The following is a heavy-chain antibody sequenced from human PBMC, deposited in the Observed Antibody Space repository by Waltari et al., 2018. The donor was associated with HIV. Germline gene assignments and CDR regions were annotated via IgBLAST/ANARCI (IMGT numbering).Heavy chain of an antibody. CDR1: GFTFSSYS. V-gene: IGHV3-48*01. CDR2: ISSSTNII. D-gene: IGHD6-19*01. J-gene: IGHJ6*02. Sequence: EGQLVESGGDLVQPGGSMRLSCGASGFTFSSYSMHWVRQAPGKGLEWISYISSSTNIIYYADSVKGRFTISRDNVNKSLYLQMNSLRAEDTAVYYCARDGAVAGFYHYYAMDVWGQGTTVTVSS. CDR3: ARDGAVAGFYHYYAMDV.